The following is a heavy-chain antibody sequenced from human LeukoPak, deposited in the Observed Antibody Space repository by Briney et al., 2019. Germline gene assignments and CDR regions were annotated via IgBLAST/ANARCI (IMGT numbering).Heavy chain of an antibody. CDR2: INHSGST. V-gene: IGHV4-34*01. Sequence: SETLSLTCAVYGGSFSGYYWSWIRQPPGKGLEWIGEINHSGSTNYNPSLKSRVTILVDTSKNQFSLKLSSVTAADTAVYYCARGGIVVVPAADNWFDPWGQGTLVTVSS. D-gene: IGHD2-2*01. J-gene: IGHJ5*02. CDR3: ARGGIVVVPAADNWFDP. CDR1: GGSFSGYY.